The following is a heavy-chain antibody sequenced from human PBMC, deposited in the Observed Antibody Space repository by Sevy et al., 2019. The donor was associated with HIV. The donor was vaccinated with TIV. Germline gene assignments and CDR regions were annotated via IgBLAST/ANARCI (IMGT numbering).Heavy chain of an antibody. D-gene: IGHD3-10*01. J-gene: IGHJ5*01. CDR3: ASTRDYYGSGSSFSHWFDP. Sequence: SETLSLTCTVSGGSISSRSSYWGWIRQPPGKGLEWIGSIYYSGSTYYNPSLKSRLTMSVDTSKNQFSLKLSSVTAADTAVYYCASTRDYYGSGSSFSHWFDPWGQGTTVTVSS. V-gene: IGHV4-39*01. CDR1: GGSISSRSSY. CDR2: IYYSGST.